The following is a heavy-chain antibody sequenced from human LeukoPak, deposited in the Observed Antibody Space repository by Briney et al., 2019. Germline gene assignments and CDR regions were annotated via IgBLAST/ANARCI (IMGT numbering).Heavy chain of an antibody. CDR1: GGSFSGYY. CDR2: INHSGST. V-gene: IGHV4-34*01. D-gene: IGHD2-2*01. Sequence: SGTLSLTCAVYGGSFSGYYWSWIRQPPGKGLEWIGEINHSGSTNYNPSLKSRVTISVDTSKNQFSLKLSSVTAADTAVYYCAKAHSVVVPAAMRRNWFDPWGQGTLVTVPS. CDR3: AKAHSVVVPAAMRRNWFDP. J-gene: IGHJ5*02.